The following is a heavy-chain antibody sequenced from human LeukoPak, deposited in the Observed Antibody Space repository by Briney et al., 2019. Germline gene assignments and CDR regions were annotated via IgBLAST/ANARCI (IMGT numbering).Heavy chain of an antibody. Sequence: SETLSLTCTVSGGSISSSSYYWGWIRQPPGKGLEWIGSIYYSGSTYYNPSLKSRVTISVDTSKNQFSLKLSSVTAADTAVYYCATLGDGDYVHAFDIWGQGTMVTVSS. CDR1: GGSISSSSYY. D-gene: IGHD4-17*01. CDR3: ATLGDGDYVHAFDI. V-gene: IGHV4-39*07. CDR2: IYYSGST. J-gene: IGHJ3*02.